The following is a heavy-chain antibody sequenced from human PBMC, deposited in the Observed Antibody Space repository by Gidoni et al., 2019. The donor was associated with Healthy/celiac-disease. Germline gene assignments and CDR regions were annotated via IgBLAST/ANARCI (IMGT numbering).Heavy chain of an antibody. J-gene: IGHJ3*02. CDR3: AKGVVATTCDAFDI. D-gene: IGHD5-12*01. CDR2: SSGSGGST. Sequence: EVQLLESGGGLVQPGGSLILACSASGFTFSSYAMSWVRQAPGKGMEWVSASSGSGGSTYYADSVKGRFTFSRDNSKNTLYLHMNSPRAEDTAVYYCAKGVVATTCDAFDIWGQGTMVTVSS. V-gene: IGHV3-23*01. CDR1: GFTFSSYA.